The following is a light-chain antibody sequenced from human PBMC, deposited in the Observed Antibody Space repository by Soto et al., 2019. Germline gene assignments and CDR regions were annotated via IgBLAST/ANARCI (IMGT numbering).Light chain of an antibody. CDR2: GAS. CDR3: QQYGNSRWT. Sequence: EIVLTQSPGTLSLSPGERATLSCRASQSVSSXXLAWYQQKPGQAPRLFISGASTRATGIPDRFSGSGSGTDFTLTISRXEPEDFAVYYCQQYGNSRWTFGQGTKVEIK. V-gene: IGKV3-20*01. J-gene: IGKJ1*01. CDR1: QSVSSXX.